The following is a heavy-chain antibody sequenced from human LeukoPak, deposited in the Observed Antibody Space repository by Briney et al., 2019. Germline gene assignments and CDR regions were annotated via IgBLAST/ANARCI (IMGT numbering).Heavy chain of an antibody. Sequence: PSETLSLTCAVYGGSFSGYYWSWIRQPPGKGLEWIGEINHSGSTNYNPSLKSRVTISVDTSKNQFSLKLSSVTAADTAVYYCARTYGSGSQRGYLQHWGQGTLVTVSS. CDR3: ARTYGSGSQRGYLQH. D-gene: IGHD3-10*01. V-gene: IGHV4-34*01. CDR1: GGSFSGYY. CDR2: INHSGST. J-gene: IGHJ1*01.